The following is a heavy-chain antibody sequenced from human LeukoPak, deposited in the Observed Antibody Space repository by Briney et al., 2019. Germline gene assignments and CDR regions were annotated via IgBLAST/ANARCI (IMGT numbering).Heavy chain of an antibody. CDR2: INSNGRET. CDR1: GFTLTTYW. V-gene: IGHV3-74*01. J-gene: IGHJ4*02. D-gene: IGHD2-15*01. Sequence: GGSLRLSCAASGFTLTTYWMQWVRQAPGKGLVSVSRINSNGRETIYADSVKGRFTISRDNAKNTLDLQVDSLRVDDTAVYYCVRARFCTGGTCYSDYWGQGILVTVSS. CDR3: VRARFCTGGTCYSDY.